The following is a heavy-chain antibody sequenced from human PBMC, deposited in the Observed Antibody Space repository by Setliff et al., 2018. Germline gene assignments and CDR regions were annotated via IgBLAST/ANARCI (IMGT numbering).Heavy chain of an antibody. Sequence: PGGSLRLSCAASGFTFSSYSMNWVRQAPGKGLEWVSYISSSSSTIYYADSVKGRLTISRDNAKNSLYLQMNSLRAEDTAVYYCARDPNSGSYWNYNYYMDVWGKGTTVTVSS. V-gene: IGHV3-48*01. CDR1: GFTFSSYS. D-gene: IGHD1-26*01. CDR3: ARDPNSGSYWNYNYYMDV. CDR2: ISSSSSTI. J-gene: IGHJ6*03.